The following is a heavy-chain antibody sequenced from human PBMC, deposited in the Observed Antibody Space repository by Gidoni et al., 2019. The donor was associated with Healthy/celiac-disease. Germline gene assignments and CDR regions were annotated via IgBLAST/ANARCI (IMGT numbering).Heavy chain of an antibody. J-gene: IGHJ4*02. Sequence: VQLVQSGAEVQKPGSSVKVSCTASGGTFSSYAISWVRQPPGQGLAWMGGLITIFGKANCAQEYQGRDTIAADKATSTDYMGLGNMRSEDTAVYYCARARSEDCIVGVPAAAQYYFDYWGQGTLVTVSS. D-gene: IGHD2-2*01. CDR1: GGTFSSYA. CDR2: LITIFGKA. V-gene: IGHV1-69*06. CDR3: ARARSEDCIVGVPAAAQYYFDY.